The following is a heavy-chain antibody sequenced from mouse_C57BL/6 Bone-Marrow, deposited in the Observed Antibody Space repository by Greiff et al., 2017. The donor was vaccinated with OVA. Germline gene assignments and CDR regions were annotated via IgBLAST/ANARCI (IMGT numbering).Heavy chain of an antibody. Sequence: QVQLQQPGAELVKPGASVKLSCKASGYTFTSYWMQWVKQRPGQGLAWIGEIDPSDSCTNYNPKFKGKATLPVDTSSSTAYMQLSSLTSEDSAVYSCARYDGYSDYWGQGTTLSASS. CDR3: ARYDGYSDY. CDR1: GYTFTSYW. D-gene: IGHD2-3*01. CDR2: IDPSDSCT. V-gene: IGHV1-50*01. J-gene: IGHJ2*01.